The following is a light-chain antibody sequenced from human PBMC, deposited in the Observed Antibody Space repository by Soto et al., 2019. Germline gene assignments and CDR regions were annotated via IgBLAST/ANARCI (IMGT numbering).Light chain of an antibody. CDR3: QPRSNWPRT. CDR2: DTS. CDR1: QGIGDT. J-gene: IGKJ1*01. Sequence: EVVMRQSPATLSVSPGKGATLSCRASQGIGDTLAWYQHKPGQTPRLLIYDTSTRATGVPTRFSGSRSGAEFTLTINSLQSEDFAVYYCQPRSNWPRTFGQGTKVDIK. V-gene: IGKV3-15*01.